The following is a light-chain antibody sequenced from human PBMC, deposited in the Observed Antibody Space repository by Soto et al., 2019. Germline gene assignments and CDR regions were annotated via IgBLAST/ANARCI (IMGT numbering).Light chain of an antibody. J-gene: IGLJ1*01. Sequence: QSALTQPRSVSGSPGQLVTISCTGTSSDVGGYNYVSWYQQHPGKAPKLMIYDVSKRPSGVPDRFSGSKSGNTASLTISGLQAEDEADYYCCSYAGSYTNVFGTGTKLTVL. CDR1: SSDVGGYNY. V-gene: IGLV2-11*01. CDR2: DVS. CDR3: CSYAGSYTNV.